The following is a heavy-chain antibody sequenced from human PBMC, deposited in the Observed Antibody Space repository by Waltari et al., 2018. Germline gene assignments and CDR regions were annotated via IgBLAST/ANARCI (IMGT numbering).Heavy chain of an antibody. J-gene: IGHJ4*02. CDR2: KGHDSHDN. V-gene: IGHV3-30*16. CDR3: AREVGSSGHAGYFGY. D-gene: IGHD6-19*01. Sequence: QEQWVESGGGVVQPGTSLRISCAATGSTLSHVPIPWGRQAPGKGLEWLAIKGHDSHDNQYADSARGRFTVSRDNSKNTLYLQMNSLTVGDTAVYYCAREVGSSGHAGYFGYWGQGTLVTVSS. CDR1: GSTLSHVP.